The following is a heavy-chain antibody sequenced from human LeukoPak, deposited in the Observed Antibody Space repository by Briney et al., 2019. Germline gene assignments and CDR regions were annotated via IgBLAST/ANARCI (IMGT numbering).Heavy chain of an antibody. D-gene: IGHD4-23*01. Sequence: SGPTLVNPTQTLTVTCTFSEFSLSTSGMCVSWVRQPPGKALEWLALIDWDDDKFYSTSLKTRLTISKDTSRNQVVLTMTNMDPVDTATYYCARIQAYGGNSEGYYFNYWGQGTLVTVSS. CDR3: ARIQAYGGNSEGYYFNY. CDR1: EFSLSTSGMC. CDR2: IDWDDDK. J-gene: IGHJ4*02. V-gene: IGHV2-70*20.